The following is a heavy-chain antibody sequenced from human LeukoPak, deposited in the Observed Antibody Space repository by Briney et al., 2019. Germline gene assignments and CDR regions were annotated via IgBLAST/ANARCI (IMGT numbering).Heavy chain of an antibody. CDR1: GGSISSGSYY. J-gene: IGHJ4*02. CDR3: AGSSSSWYQVY. D-gene: IGHD6-13*01. CDR2: IYYSGST. Sequence: SETLSLTCTVSGGSISSGSYYWGWIRQPPGKGLEWIGSIYYSGSTYYNPSLKSRVTISVDTPKNQFSLKLSSVTAADTAVYYCAGSSSSWYQVYWGQGTLVTVSS. V-gene: IGHV4-39*01.